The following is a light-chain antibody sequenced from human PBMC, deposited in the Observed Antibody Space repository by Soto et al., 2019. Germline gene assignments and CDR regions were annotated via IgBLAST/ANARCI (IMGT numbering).Light chain of an antibody. V-gene: IGKV3-20*01. CDR1: QSVSSSY. CDR3: QQYGSSPPSCT. Sequence: EIVLTQSPGTLSLSPGERATLSCRASQSVSSSYLAWYQQKPGQAPRLLIYGASSRATGIPDRFSGSGSGTDFTFTISRLEPEDFAVYYCQQYGSSPPSCTFGQGTKLEIK. J-gene: IGKJ2*02. CDR2: GAS.